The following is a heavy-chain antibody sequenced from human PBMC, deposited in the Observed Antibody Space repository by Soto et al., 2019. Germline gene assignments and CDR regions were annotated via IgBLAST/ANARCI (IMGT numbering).Heavy chain of an antibody. CDR1: GGSISSYY. Sequence: TWETLSLTCTVSGGSISSYYWSWIRQPPGKGLEWIGYIYYSGSTNYNPSLKSRVTISVDTSKNQFSLKLSSVTAADTAVYYCAREVSYPGWFDPWGQGTLVTVSS. V-gene: IGHV4-59*01. CDR2: IYYSGST. D-gene: IGHD1-26*01. CDR3: AREVSYPGWFDP. J-gene: IGHJ5*02.